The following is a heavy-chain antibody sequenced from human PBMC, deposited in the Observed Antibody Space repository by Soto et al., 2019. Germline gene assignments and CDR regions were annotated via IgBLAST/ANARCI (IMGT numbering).Heavy chain of an antibody. CDR3: ARDSSGIVGATTFDY. J-gene: IGHJ4*02. D-gene: IGHD1-26*01. CDR2: INPNSGGT. CDR1: GYTFTGYY. V-gene: IGHV1-2*04. Sequence: ASVKVSCKASGYTFTGYYMHWVRQAPGQGLEWMGWINPNSGGTNYAQKFQGWVTMTRDTSISTAYMELSRLRSDDTAVYYCARDSSGIVGATTFDYWGQGTLVTVSS.